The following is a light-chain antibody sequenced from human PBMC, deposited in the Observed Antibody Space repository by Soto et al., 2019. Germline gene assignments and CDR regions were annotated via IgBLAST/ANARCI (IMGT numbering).Light chain of an antibody. V-gene: IGLV1-51*01. CDR2: DNY. J-gene: IGLJ2*01. CDR1: SSNIGSNY. Sequence: QSVLTQPPSVSPAPGQRVTISCSGSSSNIGSNYVSWYQQLPGTAPKLLIYDNYKRPSGIPDRFSGSTSGTSATLAIAGLQTGDEADYYCDSWDNSLSVVLFGGGTKVTVL. CDR3: DSWDNSLSVVL.